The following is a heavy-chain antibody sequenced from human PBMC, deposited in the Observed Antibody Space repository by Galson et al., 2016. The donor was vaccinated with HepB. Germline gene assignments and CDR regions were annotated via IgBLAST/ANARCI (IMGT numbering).Heavy chain of an antibody. J-gene: IGHJ4*02. D-gene: IGHD6-13*01. CDR2: VSGSAAGTEYGITT. V-gene: IGHV3-23*01. CDR1: GFTFTNYA. CDR3: VKGVASRPGYYFDL. Sequence: SLRLSCAASGFTFTNYAMNWVRQAPGKGLEWVAAVSGSAAGTEYGITTDYADSVKGRFTISRDNSKNTLYFQMSGLRPEDTAVYYCVKGVASRPGYYFDLWGQGTLVTVSP.